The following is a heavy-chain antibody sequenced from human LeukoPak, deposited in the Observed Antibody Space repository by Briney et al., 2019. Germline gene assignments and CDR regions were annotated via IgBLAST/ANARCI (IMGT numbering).Heavy chain of an antibody. D-gene: IGHD6-19*01. CDR1: SGSISTSSYY. CDR2: IYYSGST. Sequence: PSETLSLTCTVSSGSISTSSYYWGWIRQPPGKGLEWIGSIYYSGSTYYNPSLKSRVSISADTSKNQFSLKLTSVTAADTAVYYCAREGSQWPKPINWGQGTLVTVSS. J-gene: IGHJ4*02. V-gene: IGHV4-39*07. CDR3: AREGSQWPKPIN.